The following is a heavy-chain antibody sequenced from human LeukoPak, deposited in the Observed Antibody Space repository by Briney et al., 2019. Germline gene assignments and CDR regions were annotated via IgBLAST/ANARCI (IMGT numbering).Heavy chain of an antibody. J-gene: IGHJ5*02. V-gene: IGHV3-15*01. CDR2: IKSKSDGGTT. Sequence: GGSLRLSCAASGFTFSNAWMNWVRQAPGKGLESVGRIKSKSDGGTTDYAAPVKGRFTISRDDSKSTLYVQMNSLKTEDTAVYYCTTDHSTYYDSSGTGSYHWGQGTLVTVSS. D-gene: IGHD3-22*01. CDR1: GFTFSNAW. CDR3: TTDHSTYYDSSGTGSYH.